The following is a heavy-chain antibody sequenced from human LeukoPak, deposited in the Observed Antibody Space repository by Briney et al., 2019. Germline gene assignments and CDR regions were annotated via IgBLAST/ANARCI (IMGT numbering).Heavy chain of an antibody. CDR1: GFTFSSYG. D-gene: IGHD5-12*01. V-gene: IGHV3-33*01. J-gene: IGHJ4*02. CDR3: ARGYSDGYKKTKAHFDY. CDR2: IWYDGSNK. Sequence: PGGSLGLSCAASGFTFSSYGMHWVRQAPGKGLEWVAVIWYDGSNKYYADSVKGRFTISRDNSKNTLYLQMNSLRAEDTAVYYCARGYSDGYKKTKAHFDYWGQGTLVTVSS.